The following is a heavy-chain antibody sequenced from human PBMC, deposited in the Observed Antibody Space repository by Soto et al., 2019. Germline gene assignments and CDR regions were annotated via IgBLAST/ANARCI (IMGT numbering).Heavy chain of an antibody. CDR2: ISGSGADT. V-gene: IGHV3-23*01. D-gene: IGHD3-10*01. CDR1: GFTSASYA. Sequence: GLSLTLSCAVSGFTSASYAITWVRQAPGKGLEWVSSISGSGADTYHVDSVKGRFTVPRDDSKNTLDLQMNNLRAEDTAIYFCTKDQVYYYGAGSSGYLDYWGQGTLVTVSS. J-gene: IGHJ4*02. CDR3: TKDQVYYYGAGSSGYLDY.